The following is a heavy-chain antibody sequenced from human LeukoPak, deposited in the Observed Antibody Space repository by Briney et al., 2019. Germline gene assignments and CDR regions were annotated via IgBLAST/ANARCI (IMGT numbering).Heavy chain of an antibody. J-gene: IGHJ4*02. Sequence: PGGSLRLSCAASGFTFSSYAMSWVRRAPGKGLEGVSAISGSGGSTYYADSVKGRFTISRDNSKNTLYLQMNSLRAEDTAVYYCAKDTGSADYGDYFDYWGQGTLVTVSS. CDR1: GFTFSSYA. D-gene: IGHD4-17*01. CDR2: ISGSGGST. V-gene: IGHV3-23*01. CDR3: AKDTGSADYGDYFDY.